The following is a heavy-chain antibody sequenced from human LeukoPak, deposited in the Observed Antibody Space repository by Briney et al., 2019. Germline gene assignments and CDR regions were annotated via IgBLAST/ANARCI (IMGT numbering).Heavy chain of an antibody. CDR2: INHSGST. CDR3: ARAYCSGGSCYSSRGMFDP. J-gene: IGHJ5*02. CDR1: GGSFSGYY. Sequence: SETLSLTCAVYGGSFSGYYWSWIRQPPGKGLEWIGEINHSGSTNYNPSLKSRVTISVDTSKNQFSLKLSSVTAADTAVYYCARAYCSGGSCYSSRGMFDPWGQGTLVTVSS. D-gene: IGHD2-15*01. V-gene: IGHV4-34*01.